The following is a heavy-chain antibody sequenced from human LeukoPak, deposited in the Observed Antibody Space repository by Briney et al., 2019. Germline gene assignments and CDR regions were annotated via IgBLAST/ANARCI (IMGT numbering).Heavy chain of an antibody. CDR3: ARGEGSTSFPGAFDI. CDR1: GYTFTGYY. CDR2: INPNSGGT. V-gene: IGHV1-2*04. D-gene: IGHD2-2*01. J-gene: IGHJ3*02. Sequence: ASVKVSCKASGYTFTGYYMHWVRQAPGQGLEWMGWINPNSGGTNYAQKFQGWVTMTRDTSISTAYMELSRLRSDDTAVYYCARGEGSTSFPGAFDIWGQGTMVTVSS.